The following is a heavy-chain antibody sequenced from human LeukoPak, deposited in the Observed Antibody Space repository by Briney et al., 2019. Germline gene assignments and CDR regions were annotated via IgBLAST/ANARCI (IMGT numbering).Heavy chain of an antibody. CDR2: LKQDGSQT. D-gene: IGHD6-13*01. J-gene: IGHJ4*02. CDR3: ARIGYSSSGLDY. Sequence: GGSLRLSCAPSGFTFRNYWMTWVRQAPGKGLEWVANLKQDGSQTYYVASVEGRFTISRDNGKNSLYLQMNSLRAEDTAVYYCARIGYSSSGLDYWGQGTLVTVSS. CDR1: GFTFRNYW. V-gene: IGHV3-7*01.